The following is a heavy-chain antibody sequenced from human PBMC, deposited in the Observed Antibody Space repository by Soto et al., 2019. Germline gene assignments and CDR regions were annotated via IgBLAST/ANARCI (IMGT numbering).Heavy chain of an antibody. Sequence: PGESLKISGKGSGYTFTDYWIGWVRQLPGKGLEWMGIIYPGDSDTRYSPSFKGQVTITADKSTSTAYLQWNTLKASDTAMNYCARHISNSRYYYYAMDVSGQGTTVTVSS. CDR1: GYTFTDYW. CDR3: ARHISNSRYYYYAMDV. CDR2: IYPGDSDT. J-gene: IGHJ6*02. D-gene: IGHD1-1*01. V-gene: IGHV5-51*01.